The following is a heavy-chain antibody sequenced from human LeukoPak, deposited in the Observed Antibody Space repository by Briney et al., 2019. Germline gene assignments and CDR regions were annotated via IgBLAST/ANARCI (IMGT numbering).Heavy chain of an antibody. D-gene: IGHD1-1*01. V-gene: IGHV1-69*13. CDR1: GGTFSSYA. CDR3: ARGTRDYYFDY. Sequence: ASVKVSCKXSGGTFSSYAISWVRQAPGQGLEWMGGIIPIFGTANYAQKFQGRVTITADESTSTAYMELSSLRSEDTAVYYCARGTRDYYFDYWGQRTLVTVSS. CDR2: IIPIFGTA. J-gene: IGHJ4*02.